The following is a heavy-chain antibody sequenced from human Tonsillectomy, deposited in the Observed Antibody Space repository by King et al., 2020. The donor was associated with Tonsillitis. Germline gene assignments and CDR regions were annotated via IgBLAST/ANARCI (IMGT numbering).Heavy chain of an antibody. V-gene: IGHV2-5*01. CDR3: ANGSFYAILPGYYGWFDP. D-gene: IGHD3-9*01. J-gene: IGHJ5*02. CDR1: GFSLITSGVG. Sequence: TLKESGPTLVKPTQTLTLTCTFSGFSLITSGVGVGWIRQPPGKALEWLALIYWNDDKRYSPSLRSRLTISKDTSKNQVVLTMTNMDPVDTATYYCANGSFYAILPGYYGWFDPWGQGTLVTVSS. CDR2: IYWNDDK.